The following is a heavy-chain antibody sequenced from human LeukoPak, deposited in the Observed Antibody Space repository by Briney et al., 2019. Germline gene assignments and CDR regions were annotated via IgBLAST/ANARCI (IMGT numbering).Heavy chain of an antibody. D-gene: IGHD6-6*01. Sequence: GSVKVSCKASGYTFTGYYMHWVRQAPGQGLEWMGWINPNSGGTNYAQKLQGRVTMTRDTSISTAYMELSRLRYDDTAVYYCARELKQLVRVYYYYYYMDVWGKGTTVTVS. J-gene: IGHJ6*03. CDR3: ARELKQLVRVYYYYYYMDV. CDR2: INPNSGGT. V-gene: IGHV1-2*02. CDR1: GYTFTGYY.